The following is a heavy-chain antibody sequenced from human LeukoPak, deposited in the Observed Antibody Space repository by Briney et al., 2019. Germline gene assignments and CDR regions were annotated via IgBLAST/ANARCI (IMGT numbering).Heavy chain of an antibody. CDR3: AKKILLWTKLDY. CDR1: GSTFSSYA. J-gene: IGHJ4*02. D-gene: IGHD5-18*01. V-gene: IGHV3-23*01. CDR2: ISGSGGST. Sequence: GGSLRLSCAASGSTFSSYAMSWVRQAPGKGLEWVSAISGSGGSTYYADSVKGRFTISRDNSKNTLYLQMNSLRAEDTAVYYCAKKILLWTKLDYWGQGTLVTVSS.